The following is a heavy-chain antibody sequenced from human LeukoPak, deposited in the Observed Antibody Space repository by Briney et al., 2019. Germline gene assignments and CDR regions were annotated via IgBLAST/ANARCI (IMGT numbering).Heavy chain of an antibody. CDR3: ARDRDSGDYTAAPGDY. D-gene: IGHD4-17*01. CDR1: GFTFSSYW. Sequence: GGSLRLSCAASGFTFSSYWMHWVRQAPGKGLVWVSRIKSHGSITSYADSVKGRFTISRDSAKNSLYLQMNSLRDEDTAVYYCARDRDSGDYTAAPGDYWGQGTLVTVSS. J-gene: IGHJ4*02. CDR2: IKSHGSIT. V-gene: IGHV3-74*01.